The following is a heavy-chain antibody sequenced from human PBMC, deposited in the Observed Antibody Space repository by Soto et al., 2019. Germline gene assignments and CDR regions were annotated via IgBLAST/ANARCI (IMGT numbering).Heavy chain of an antibody. CDR1: GYSFTSYW. J-gene: IGHJ6*02. V-gene: IGHV5-51*01. CDR3: ASAARPSKYYYYYGMDV. Sequence: PGESLKISCKGSGYSFTSYWIGWVRQMPGKGLEWMGIIYPGDSDTRYSPSFQGQVTISADKSISTAYLQWSSLKASDTAMYYCASAARPSKYYYYYGMDVWGQGTTVTVSS. CDR2: IYPGDSDT. D-gene: IGHD6-6*01.